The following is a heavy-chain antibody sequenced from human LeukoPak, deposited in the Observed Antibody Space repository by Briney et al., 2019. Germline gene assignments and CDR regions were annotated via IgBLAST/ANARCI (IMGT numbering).Heavy chain of an antibody. CDR3: ARDSSVLLWFGELSGFDY. J-gene: IGHJ4*02. D-gene: IGHD3-10*01. Sequence: GASVKVSCKASGVTFSTYVISWVRQAPGQGLEWMGGIIPIFGSANYAQKFQGRVTITADKSTSTAYMELSSLRSEDTAVYYCARDSSVLLWFGELSGFDYWGQGTLVTVSS. CDR2: IIPIFGSA. CDR1: GVTFSTYV. V-gene: IGHV1-69*06.